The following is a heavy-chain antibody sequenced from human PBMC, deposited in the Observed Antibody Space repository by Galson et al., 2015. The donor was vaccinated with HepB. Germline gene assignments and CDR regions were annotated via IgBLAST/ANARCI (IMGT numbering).Heavy chain of an antibody. V-gene: IGHV1-2*06. CDR1: GYTFTGYY. Sequence: SVKVSCKASGYTFTGYYMHWVRQAPGQGLEWVGRINPNSGSTNYSQKFQGSVTITRDTSISTAYMELSRLRSDDTAVYYCAAAYFGGDCPRGSFDIWGQGTMVTVSS. CDR3: AAAYFGGDCPRGSFDI. D-gene: IGHD2-21*01. CDR2: INPNSGST. J-gene: IGHJ3*02.